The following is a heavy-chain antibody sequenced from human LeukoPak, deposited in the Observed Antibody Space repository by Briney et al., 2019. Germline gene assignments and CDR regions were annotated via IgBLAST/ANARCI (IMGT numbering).Heavy chain of an antibody. CDR3: ASYYDSSGYLFDY. Sequence: GESLKISCKGSGYSFTSYWIGWVRQMPGKGLEWMGIIYPGDSDTRYSPSFQGQVTISADKSISTAYLQWSSLKASDTAMYYCASYYDSSGYLFDYWGQGTLVTVSS. CDR1: GYSFTSYW. CDR2: IYPGDSDT. J-gene: IGHJ4*02. D-gene: IGHD3-22*01. V-gene: IGHV5-51*01.